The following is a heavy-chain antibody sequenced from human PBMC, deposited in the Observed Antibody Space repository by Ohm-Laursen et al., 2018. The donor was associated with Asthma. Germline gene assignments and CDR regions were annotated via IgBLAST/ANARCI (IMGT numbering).Heavy chain of an antibody. Sequence: SLRLSCAASGFTFSGSWMIWDRQAPGKGLQWLAFIKPDGSQTYYADSMEGRFSISRDNSKNSLYLQMSSLRGEDTAIYYCATLSWYASQFWGQGTLVTVSS. CDR1: GFTFSGSW. CDR2: IKPDGSQT. D-gene: IGHD2-2*01. CDR3: ATLSWYASQF. V-gene: IGHV3-7*01. J-gene: IGHJ4*02.